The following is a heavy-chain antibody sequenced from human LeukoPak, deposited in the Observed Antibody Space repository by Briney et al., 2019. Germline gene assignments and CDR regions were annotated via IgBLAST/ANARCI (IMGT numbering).Heavy chain of an antibody. V-gene: IGHV3-23*01. CDR3: AKDPRVGSRVATPCH. D-gene: IGHD5-24*01. CDR2: ISGSGGST. Sequence: GGSLRLSCAASGFTLSSYAMSWVRQAPGKGLEWVSAISGSGGSTYYADSVKGRFTISRDNSKSTLFLQMNSLRAEDTAVYYCAKDPRVGSRVATPCHWGQGTLVAVSS. J-gene: IGHJ4*02. CDR1: GFTLSSYA.